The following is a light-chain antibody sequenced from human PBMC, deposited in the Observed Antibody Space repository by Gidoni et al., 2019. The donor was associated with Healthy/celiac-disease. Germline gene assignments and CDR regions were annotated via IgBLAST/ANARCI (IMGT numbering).Light chain of an antibody. J-gene: IGKJ1*01. V-gene: IGKV1-39*01. CDR1: QSLSSY. CDR3: QQSYSTPWT. CDR2: AAS. Sequence: DIQMTQSPSSLSASVGDRVTITCRASQSLSSYLNWNQQKPGKAPKLLIYAASSLQSGVPSRFSGSGSWTDFTLTIRRLQPEDFATYYCQQSYSTPWTFGQGTKVEIK.